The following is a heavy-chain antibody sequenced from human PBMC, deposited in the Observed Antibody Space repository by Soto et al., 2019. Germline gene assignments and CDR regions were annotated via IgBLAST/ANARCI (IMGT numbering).Heavy chain of an antibody. CDR1: GGTFSSYA. D-gene: IGHD3-10*01. CDR2: IIPIFGTA. Sequence: SVKVSCKASGGTFSSYAISWVRQAPGQGLEWMGGIIPIFGTASYAQKFQGRVTITADESTSTAYMELSSLRSEDTAVYYCASPPRMVRGGGAGGHDAFDIWGQGTMVTVSS. V-gene: IGHV1-69*13. J-gene: IGHJ3*02. CDR3: ASPPRMVRGGGAGGHDAFDI.